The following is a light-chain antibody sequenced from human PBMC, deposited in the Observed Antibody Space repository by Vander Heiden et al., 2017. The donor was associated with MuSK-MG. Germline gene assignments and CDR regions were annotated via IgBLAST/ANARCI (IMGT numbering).Light chain of an antibody. J-gene: IGLJ2*01. CDR1: SSNIGSNT. Sequence: QSVLTQPPSASGTPGQRFPISCSGSSSNIGSNTVNWYQQLPGTAPNLLIYRNNQRPSGVPDRFSASKSGTSASLAISGLQSEDEADYYCAAWDDSLNGVVFGGGTKLTVL. CDR2: RNN. CDR3: AAWDDSLNGVV. V-gene: IGLV1-44*01.